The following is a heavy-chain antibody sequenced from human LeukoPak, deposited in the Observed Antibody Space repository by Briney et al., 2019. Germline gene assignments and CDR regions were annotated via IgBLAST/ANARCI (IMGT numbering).Heavy chain of an antibody. J-gene: IGHJ4*02. Sequence: GGSLRLSCAASGFTFSSYWMSWFRQAPGKGLEWLSFIRSKDHGGTTEYAASVKGRFTISRDDSNSIAYLQMNSLIIEDTAVYFCTRDPHYYHGNPHDFWGQGTRVTVSS. CDR3: TRDPHYYHGNPHDF. D-gene: IGHD4-23*01. CDR1: GFTFSSYW. CDR2: IRSKDHGGTT. V-gene: IGHV3-49*03.